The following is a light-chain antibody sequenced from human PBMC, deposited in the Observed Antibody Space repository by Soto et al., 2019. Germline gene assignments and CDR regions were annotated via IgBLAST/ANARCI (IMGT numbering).Light chain of an antibody. CDR3: SSYTSTNTLAV. CDR2: EVN. Sequence: QSVLTQPPSVSASPGQSVTIPCTATSSDVGAYNRVSWYQQYPGTPPKLMISEVNNRPSGVPDRFSGSKSGNTASLTISGLQAEDEADYYCSSYTSTNTLAVFGTGTKLTVL. V-gene: IGLV2-18*02. CDR1: SSDVGAYNR. J-gene: IGLJ1*01.